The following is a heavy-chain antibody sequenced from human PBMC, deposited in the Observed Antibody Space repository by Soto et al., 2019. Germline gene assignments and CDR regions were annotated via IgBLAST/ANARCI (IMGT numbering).Heavy chain of an antibody. CDR1: GGSVSSYY. J-gene: IGHJ2*01. V-gene: IGHV4-4*07. D-gene: IGHD3-22*01. CDR2: IYTSGST. Sequence: SETLSLTCTVSGGSVSSYYWSWIRQPAGKGLEWIGRIYTSGSTNYNPSLKSRVTMSVDTSKNQFSLKLSSVTAADTAVYYCARDEYYYDSSGSRTWYFDLWGRGTLVTVSS. CDR3: ARDEYYYDSSGSRTWYFDL.